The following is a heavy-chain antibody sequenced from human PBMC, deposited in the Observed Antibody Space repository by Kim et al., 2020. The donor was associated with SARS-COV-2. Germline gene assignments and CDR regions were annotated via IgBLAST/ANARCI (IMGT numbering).Heavy chain of an antibody. CDR3: ARGGFDYDILTGHFDY. V-gene: IGHV5-51*01. J-gene: IGHJ4*02. CDR1: GYSFTSYW. CDR2: IYPGDSDT. Sequence: GESLKISCKGSGYSFTSYWIGWVRQMPGKGLEWMGIIYPGDSDTRYSPSFQGQVTISADKSISTAYLQWSSLKASDTAMYYCARGGFDYDILTGHFDYWGQGTLLTVSS. D-gene: IGHD3-9*01.